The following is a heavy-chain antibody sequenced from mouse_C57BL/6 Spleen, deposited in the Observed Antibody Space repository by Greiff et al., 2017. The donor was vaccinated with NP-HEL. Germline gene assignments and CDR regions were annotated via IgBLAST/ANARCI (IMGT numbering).Heavy chain of an antibody. CDR1: GFSLTSYG. CDR2: IWSGGST. J-gene: IGHJ1*03. Sequence: QVQLKESGPGLVQPSQSLSITCTVSGFSLTSYGVHWVRQSPGKGLEWLGVIWSGGSTDYNAAFISRLSISKDNSKSQVFFKMTSLQADDTAIYYCARNPDYYGSRGYFDVWGTGTTVTVSS. D-gene: IGHD1-1*01. CDR3: ARNPDYYGSRGYFDV. V-gene: IGHV2-2*01.